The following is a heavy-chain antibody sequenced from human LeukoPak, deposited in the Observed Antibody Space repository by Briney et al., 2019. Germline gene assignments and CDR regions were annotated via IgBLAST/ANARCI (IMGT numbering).Heavy chain of an antibody. D-gene: IGHD6-19*01. J-gene: IGHJ4*02. CDR2: IYHSGRT. Sequence: SETLSLTCAGSGYSISSGYYGGWMRQPRGEGLEWIGSIYHSGRTYYNPSLKSRVTISVATSKNQFSLKLSSVTAADTAVYYCARGRGWYGADYWGQGTLVTVSS. V-gene: IGHV4-38-2*01. CDR3: ARGRGWYGADY. CDR1: GYSISSGYY.